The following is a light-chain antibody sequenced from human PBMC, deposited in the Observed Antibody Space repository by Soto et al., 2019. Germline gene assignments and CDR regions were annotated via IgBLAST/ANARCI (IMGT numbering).Light chain of an antibody. CDR1: SSDVGGYNY. J-gene: IGLJ3*02. Sequence: QSVLTQPASVSGSPGQSITISCTGTSSDVGGYNYVSWYQQHPGKDPKHMIYVVINRPSGVSNRFSGSKSGNTASLTISGLQAEDEADYYCSSYTSSSTWVFGGGTKLTVL. CDR2: VVI. V-gene: IGLV2-14*01. CDR3: SSYTSSSTWV.